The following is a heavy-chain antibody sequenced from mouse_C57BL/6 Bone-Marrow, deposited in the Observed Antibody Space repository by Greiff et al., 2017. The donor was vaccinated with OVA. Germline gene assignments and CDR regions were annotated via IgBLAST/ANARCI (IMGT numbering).Heavy chain of an antibody. D-gene: IGHD2-1*01. CDR3: ARSYYGNYEVIY. J-gene: IGHJ2*01. Sequence: QVQLQQPGAELVKPGASVNLSCKASGYTFTSYWMQWVKQRPGQGLEWIGEIDPSDSYTNYNQKFKGKATLTVDTSSSTAYMQLSSLTSEDSAVYYCARSYYGNYEVIYWGQGTTLTVSS. V-gene: IGHV1-50*01. CDR2: IDPSDSYT. CDR1: GYTFTSYW.